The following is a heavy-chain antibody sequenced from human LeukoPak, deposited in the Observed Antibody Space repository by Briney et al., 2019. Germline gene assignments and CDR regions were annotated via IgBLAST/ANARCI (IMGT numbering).Heavy chain of an antibody. V-gene: IGHV4-59*01. D-gene: IGHD3-22*01. Sequence: PSETLSLTCTVSGGSISSYYWSWIRQPPGKGLASIGYIYYSGSTNYNPSLKSRVTISVDTSKNQFSLKLSSVTAADTAVYYCARDTGGYYYRWFDPWGQGTLVTVSS. J-gene: IGHJ5*02. CDR1: GGSISSYY. CDR3: ARDTGGYYYRWFDP. CDR2: IYYSGST.